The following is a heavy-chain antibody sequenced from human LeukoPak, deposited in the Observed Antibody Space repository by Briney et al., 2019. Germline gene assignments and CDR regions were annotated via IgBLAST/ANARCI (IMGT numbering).Heavy chain of an antibody. V-gene: IGHV1-8*01. CDR2: MNPNSGNT. J-gene: IGHJ6*03. D-gene: IGHD3-9*01. Sequence: VASVKVSCKASGYTFTSYDINWVRQATGQGLEWMGWMNPNSGNTGYAQKFQGRVTMTRNTSISTAYMELSSLKSEDTAVYYCARVHRYIDWLSAPRPGGYYMDVWGKGTTVTSSS. CDR3: ARVHRYIDWLSAPRPGGYYMDV. CDR1: GYTFTSYD.